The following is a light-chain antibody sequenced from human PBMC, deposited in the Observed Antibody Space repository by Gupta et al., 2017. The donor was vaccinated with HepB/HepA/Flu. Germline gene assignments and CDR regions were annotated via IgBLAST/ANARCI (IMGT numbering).Light chain of an antibody. CDR3: AAWDDSLNGPYV. CDR1: SSNIGSNT. Sequence: QSVLTQPPSASGTPGHRVNISCSGSSSNIGSNTVNLYQQLPGTAPNILIYSNNQRPSGVPDRFSGSKSGTSASLAIRGLQSEDEADYYCAAWDDSLNGPYVFGTGTKVTVL. CDR2: SNN. J-gene: IGLJ1*01. V-gene: IGLV1-44*01.